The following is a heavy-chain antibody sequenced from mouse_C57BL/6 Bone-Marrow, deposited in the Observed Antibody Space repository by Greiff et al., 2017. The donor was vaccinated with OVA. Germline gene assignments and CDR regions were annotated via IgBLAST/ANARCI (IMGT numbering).Heavy chain of an antibody. CDR2: IYPGDGDT. Sequence: QVQLQQSGPELVKPGASVKISCKASGYAFSSSWMNWVKQRPGQGLEWIGRIYPGDGDTNYNGKFKGKATLTADKSSSTAYMQLSSLTSEDSAVYVCARSDTADYIDYWGQGTTLTVSS. CDR1: GYAFSSSW. V-gene: IGHV1-82*01. CDR3: ARSDTADYIDY. J-gene: IGHJ2*01.